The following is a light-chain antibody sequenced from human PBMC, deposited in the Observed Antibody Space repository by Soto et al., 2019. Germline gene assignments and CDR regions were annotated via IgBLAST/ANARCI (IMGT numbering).Light chain of an antibody. CDR3: QKYDSAPWT. V-gene: IGKV1-27*01. J-gene: IGKJ1*01. CDR1: QGISNY. CDR2: GAS. Sequence: EIQMTQSPSSLSASVGDRVTITCWASQGISNYLAWYQQKPGKVPKLLIYGASTLQSGVPSRLSGSGSGTEFTLMINSLQPEDVATYYCQKYDSAPWTFGQGTKVEIK.